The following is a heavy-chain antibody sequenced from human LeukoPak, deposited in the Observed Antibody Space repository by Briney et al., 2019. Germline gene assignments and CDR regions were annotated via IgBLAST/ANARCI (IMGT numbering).Heavy chain of an antibody. CDR3: AGIWYSSGYYFDY. V-gene: IGHV4-59*11. Sequence: PSETLSLTCTVSGDSISSHYWSWIRQPPGKGLGWVAYIYDAGTTVSNPSLTSRVSMSLDRSKNEFSLQLTSMTAADTAVYYCAGIWYSSGYYFDYWGQGTLVTVSS. J-gene: IGHJ4*02. CDR1: GDSISSHY. D-gene: IGHD6-19*01. CDR2: IYDAGTT.